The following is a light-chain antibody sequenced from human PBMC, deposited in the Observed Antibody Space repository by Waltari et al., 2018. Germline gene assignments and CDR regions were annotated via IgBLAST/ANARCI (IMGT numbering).Light chain of an antibody. CDR3: CSYAGSTTFVL. CDR2: EVN. V-gene: IGLV2-23*02. J-gene: IGLJ2*01. CDR1: SSAVGSFTL. Sequence: QSALTQPASVSGSPGQSITISCTRTSSAVGSFTLVSWYHPLPGKAPKLLISEVNKRPSGVSNRFSGSKSGITASLTISGLQAGDEADYYCCSYAGSTTFVLFGGGTKLTVL.